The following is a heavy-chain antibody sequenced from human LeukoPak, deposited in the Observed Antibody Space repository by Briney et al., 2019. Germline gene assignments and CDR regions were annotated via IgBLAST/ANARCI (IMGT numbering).Heavy chain of an antibody. V-gene: IGHV3-7*01. Sequence: PGGSLRLSCTASGFTFGDYAMSWFRQAPGKGLEWVANIKQDGSEKYYVDSVKGRFTISRDNAKNSLYLQMNSLRAEDTAVYYCAKAHSIAAAGVGYWGQRTLVTVSS. D-gene: IGHD6-13*01. CDR1: GFTFGDYA. CDR2: IKQDGSEK. CDR3: AKAHSIAAAGVGY. J-gene: IGHJ4*02.